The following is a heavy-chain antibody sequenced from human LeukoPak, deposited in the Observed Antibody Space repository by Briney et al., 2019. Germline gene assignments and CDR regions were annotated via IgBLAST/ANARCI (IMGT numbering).Heavy chain of an antibody. CDR2: IYSGGST. Sequence: GSLRLSCAASGFTVSSNYMSWVRQAPGKGLEWVSVIYSGGSTYYADSVKGRFTISRDNSKNTLYLQMNSLRAEDTAVYYCARDPGYLDPYYYGMDVWGQGTTVTVSS. D-gene: IGHD3-9*01. V-gene: IGHV3-66*01. CDR1: GFTVSSNY. CDR3: ARDPGYLDPYYYGMDV. J-gene: IGHJ6*02.